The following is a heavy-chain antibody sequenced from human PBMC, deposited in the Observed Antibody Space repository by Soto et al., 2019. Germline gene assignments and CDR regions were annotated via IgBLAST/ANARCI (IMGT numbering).Heavy chain of an antibody. J-gene: IGHJ5*01. V-gene: IGHV5-51*01. CDR1: GNLFSNYW. CDR3: ARQIGNWFDS. Sequence: GESLKISCKGSGNLFSNYWINWVRQMPGKALEWMGIIYPADSDTRYSPSFQGQVTISADKSISTAYLQWSSLKASDTAMYYCARQIGNWFDSWGQGTLVTVSS. CDR2: IYPADSDT.